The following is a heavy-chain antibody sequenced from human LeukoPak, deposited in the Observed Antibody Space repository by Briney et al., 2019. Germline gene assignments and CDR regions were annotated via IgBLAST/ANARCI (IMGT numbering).Heavy chain of an antibody. J-gene: IGHJ4*02. CDR1: GFTFSSYG. CDR2: ISYDGSNK. CDR3: AKDRTMVRGADFDY. V-gene: IGHV3-30*18. Sequence: PGGSLRLSCAASGFTFSSYGMHWVRQAPGKGLEWVAVISYDGSNKYYADSVKGRFTISRDNSKNTLYLQMNSLRAEDTALYYCAKDRTMVRGADFDYWGQGTLVTVSS. D-gene: IGHD3-10*01.